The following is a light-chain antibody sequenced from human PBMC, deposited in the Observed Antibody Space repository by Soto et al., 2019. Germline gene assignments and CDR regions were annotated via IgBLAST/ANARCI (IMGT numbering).Light chain of an antibody. V-gene: IGLV2-8*01. CDR2: EVS. CDR3: SSYAGRGNLV. CDR1: SSDVGGYNY. J-gene: IGLJ2*01. Sequence: QSALTQPPSASGSPGPSVTISCTGTSSDVGGYNYVSWYQQHPDKAPKLMIYEVSKRPSGVPDRFSGSKSGNTASLTVSGLQGEDEADYYCSSYAGRGNLVLGGGTKLTVL.